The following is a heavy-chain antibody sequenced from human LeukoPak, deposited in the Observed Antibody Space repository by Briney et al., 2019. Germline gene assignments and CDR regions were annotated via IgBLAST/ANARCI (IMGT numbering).Heavy chain of an antibody. Sequence: PSETLSLTCAVYGGSFSGYYWSWIRQPPGKGLEWIGEINHSGSTNYNPSLKSRVTISVDTSKNQFSLKLSSVTAADTAVYYCARAQRDITIFRSXXYXDYWGQGTLVTVSS. J-gene: IGHJ4*02. V-gene: IGHV4-34*01. CDR2: INHSGST. CDR1: GGSFSGYY. D-gene: IGHD3-3*01. CDR3: ARAQRDITIFRSXXYXDY.